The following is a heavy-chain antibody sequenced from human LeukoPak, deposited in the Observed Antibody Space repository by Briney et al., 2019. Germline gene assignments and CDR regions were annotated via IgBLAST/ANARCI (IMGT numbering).Heavy chain of an antibody. V-gene: IGHV3-13*01. CDR1: GFTFSSYD. CDR2: IGSVGDT. D-gene: IGHD5-24*01. J-gene: IGHJ6*02. CDR3: ARAPSLTWHYYYGMDV. Sequence: PGGSLRLSCAASGFTFSSYDMHWVRQATGKGLEWVSGIGSVGDTYYLGSVKGRFTISRENAKNSMYLQMNSLRAGDTAVYYCARAPSLTWHYYYGMDVWGQGTTVTVSS.